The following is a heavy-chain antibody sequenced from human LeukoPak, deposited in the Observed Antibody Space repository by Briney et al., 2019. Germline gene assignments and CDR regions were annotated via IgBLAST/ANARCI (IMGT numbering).Heavy chain of an antibody. V-gene: IGHV4-59*01. CDR3: ARGPYGDYLFDY. CDR1: GGSLSSYY. Sequence: PSETLSLTCTVSGGSLSSYYWSWIRRPPGKGLEWIGYIYYSGSTNYNPSLKSRVTISVDTSKNQFSLKLSSVTAADTAVYYCARGPYGDYLFDYWAREPWSPSPQ. D-gene: IGHD4-17*01. CDR2: IYYSGST. J-gene: IGHJ4*02.